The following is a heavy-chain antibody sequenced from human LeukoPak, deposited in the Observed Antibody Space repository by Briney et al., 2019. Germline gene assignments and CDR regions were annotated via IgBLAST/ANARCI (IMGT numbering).Heavy chain of an antibody. V-gene: IGHV5-51*01. J-gene: IGHJ3*01. Sequence: LGESLKISCKGSGYKFNAYWIAWVRQMPRKGLEWMGIIYPDDSDTRYSPSFQGQVTISADKSVSIAYLQWSSLKASDTAMYYCARPNITSYYDSRGYDAFDVWGQGTMVIVSS. D-gene: IGHD3-22*01. CDR1: GYKFNAYW. CDR2: IYPDDSDT. CDR3: ARPNITSYYDSRGYDAFDV.